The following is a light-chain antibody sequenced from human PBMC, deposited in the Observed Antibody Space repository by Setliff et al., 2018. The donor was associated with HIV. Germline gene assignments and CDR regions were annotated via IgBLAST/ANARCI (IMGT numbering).Light chain of an antibody. CDR1: SGDIGVYEY. J-gene: IGLJ3*02. Sequence: QSALTQPASVSGSLGQSITIFCIGTSGDIGVYEYVSWYQQHPGEAPKLMIYEVSNRPSGVSNRFSGSKSGNTASLTISGLQAEDEADYFCSSYRRTNTWVFGGGTKVTVL. V-gene: IGLV2-14*03. CDR2: EVS. CDR3: SSYRRTNTWV.